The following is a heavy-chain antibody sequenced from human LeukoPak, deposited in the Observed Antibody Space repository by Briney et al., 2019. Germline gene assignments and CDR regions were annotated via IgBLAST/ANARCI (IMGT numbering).Heavy chain of an antibody. CDR1: GFAFNTRA. Sequence: GRSLRLSCVASGFAFNTRAMHWVRQAPGKGLEWLAVMSLDGSSIYYADSVKGRFTISRDNSKNTLYLQMSSLRVEDTAVYYCARDRGKLRYLDLWGQGAPLTVSS. J-gene: IGHJ4*02. CDR3: ARDRGKLRYLDL. D-gene: IGHD3-9*01. CDR2: MSLDGSSI. V-gene: IGHV3-30*15.